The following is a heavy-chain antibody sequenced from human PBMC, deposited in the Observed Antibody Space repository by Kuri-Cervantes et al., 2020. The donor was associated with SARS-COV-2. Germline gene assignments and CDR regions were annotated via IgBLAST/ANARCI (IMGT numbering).Heavy chain of an antibody. J-gene: IGHJ1*01. D-gene: IGHD6-19*01. V-gene: IGHV1-46*01. Sequence: ASVKVSCKAPGYTFTSYYMHWVRQAPGQGLEWMGIINPSGGGTSYAQKFQGRVTMTRDTSTSTVYMELSSLRSEDTAVYYCASPVAGTLYFQHWGQGTLVTVSS. CDR1: GYTFTSYY. CDR3: ASPVAGTLYFQH. CDR2: INPSGGGT.